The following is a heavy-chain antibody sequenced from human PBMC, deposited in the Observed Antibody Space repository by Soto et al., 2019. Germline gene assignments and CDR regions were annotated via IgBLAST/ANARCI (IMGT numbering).Heavy chain of an antibody. CDR2: INHSGST. D-gene: IGHD3-10*01. J-gene: IGHJ6*02. CDR3: ARWGGSGSNQPTYDYGLDV. V-gene: IGHV4-34*01. CDR1: GGSFSSYY. Sequence: QVQLQQWGAGLLKPSETLSLTCAVYGGSFSSYYWSWIRQPPGKGLEWIGEINHSGSTNYNPSLESRVTISVATSKNQFSLKLTSVTAADTAVYYCARWGGSGSNQPTYDYGLDVWGQGTTVTVSS.